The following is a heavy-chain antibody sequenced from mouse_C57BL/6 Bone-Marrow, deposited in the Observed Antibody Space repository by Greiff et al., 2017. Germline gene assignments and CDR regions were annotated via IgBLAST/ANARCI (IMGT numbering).Heavy chain of an antibody. CDR2: IHPNSGST. CDR3: LSWDEAWFAY. V-gene: IGHV1-64*01. CDR1: GYTFTSYW. J-gene: IGHJ3*01. Sequence: QVQLQQPGAELVKPGASVKLSCKASGYTFTSYWMHWVKQRPGQGLEWIGMIHPNSGSTNYNEKFKSKATLTVDKSSSTAYMQLSSLTSEDSAVYYCLSWDEAWFAYWGQGTLVTVSA. D-gene: IGHD4-1*01.